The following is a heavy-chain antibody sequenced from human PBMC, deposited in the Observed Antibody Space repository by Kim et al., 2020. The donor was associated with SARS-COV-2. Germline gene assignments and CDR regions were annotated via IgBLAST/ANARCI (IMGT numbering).Heavy chain of an antibody. CDR1: GGTFSSYA. D-gene: IGHD1-26*01. V-gene: IGHV1-69*13. CDR3: AVEVGAVKHFDY. J-gene: IGHJ4*02. CDR2: IIPIFGTA. Sequence: SVKVSCKASGGTFSSYAISWVRQAPGQGLEWMGGIIPIFGTANYAQKFQGRVTITADESTSTAYMELSSLRSEDTAVYYCAVEVGAVKHFDYWGQGTLVTVSS.